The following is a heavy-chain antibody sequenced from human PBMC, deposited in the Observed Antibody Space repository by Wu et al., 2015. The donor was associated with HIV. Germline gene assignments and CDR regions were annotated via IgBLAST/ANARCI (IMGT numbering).Heavy chain of an antibody. J-gene: IGHJ4*02. D-gene: IGHD3-22*01. CDR1: GGTFSSYA. Sequence: QVQLVQSGAEVKKPGSSVKVSCKASGGTFSSYAISWVRQAPGQGLEWMGGIIPIFGTANYAQKFQGRVTITTDESTGTAYMELSSLRSEDTAVYYCARPRYYYDSSGYSNYFDYWGQGTLVTVSS. CDR2: IIPIFGTA. V-gene: IGHV1-69*05. CDR3: ARPRYYYDSSGYSNYFDY.